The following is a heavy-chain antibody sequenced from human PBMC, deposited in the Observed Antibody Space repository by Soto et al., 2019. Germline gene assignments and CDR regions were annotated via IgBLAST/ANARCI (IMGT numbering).Heavy chain of an antibody. CDR2: ISASGGIT. J-gene: IGHJ4*02. CDR1: GFTFSSYA. CDR3: AKGDVRFDY. Sequence: EVQLLESGGGLVQPGGSLRLSCAASGFTFSSYAMSWVRQAPGKGLEWVSGISASGGITYYADSVKGRFTISRDNSKNTLYLQMNSLRAEDTAIYYCAKGDVRFDYWGQGTLVTVSS. V-gene: IGHV3-23*01.